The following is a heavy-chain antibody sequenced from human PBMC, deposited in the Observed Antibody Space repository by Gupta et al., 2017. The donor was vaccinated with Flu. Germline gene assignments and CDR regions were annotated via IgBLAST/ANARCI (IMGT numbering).Heavy chain of an antibody. CDR3: TQSLRWDLPPVFAG. Sequence: VGRIKSRADGGTTDYAAPVKGRFTISRDDSENTLYLQMNSLKPEDTAVYYCTQSLRWDLPPVFAGWGQGTLVTVSS. D-gene: IGHD1-26*01. CDR2: IKSRADGGTT. V-gene: IGHV3-15*01. J-gene: IGHJ4*02.